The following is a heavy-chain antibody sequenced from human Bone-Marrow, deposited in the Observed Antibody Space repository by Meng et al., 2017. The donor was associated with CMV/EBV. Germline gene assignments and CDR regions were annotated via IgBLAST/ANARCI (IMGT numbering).Heavy chain of an antibody. CDR3: ARGMGSYYFDY. CDR2: INHSGST. CDR1: GGSISSYY. Sequence: SETLSLTCTVSGGSISSYYWSWIRQPPGKGLEWIGEINHSGSTNYNPSLKSRVTISVDTSKNQFSLKLSSVTAADTAVYYCARGMGSYYFDYWGHGTVVTVSS. V-gene: IGHV4-34*01. J-gene: IGHJ4*01. D-gene: IGHD2-8*01.